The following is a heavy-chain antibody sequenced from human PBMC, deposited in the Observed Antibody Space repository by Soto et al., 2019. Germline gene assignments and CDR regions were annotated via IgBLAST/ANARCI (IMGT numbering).Heavy chain of an antibody. Sequence: QVQLQQWGAGLLKPSETLSLTCAVYGGSFSGYYWSWIRQPPGKGLEWIGEINHSGSTNYNPSLSSRVTISLDTSKTQFSPKLSSVTAADTAVYYCARVGFNWNDDYYGMDVWGQGTTVTVSS. CDR3: ARVGFNWNDDYYGMDV. CDR2: INHSGST. CDR1: GGSFSGYY. J-gene: IGHJ6*02. D-gene: IGHD1-20*01. V-gene: IGHV4-34*01.